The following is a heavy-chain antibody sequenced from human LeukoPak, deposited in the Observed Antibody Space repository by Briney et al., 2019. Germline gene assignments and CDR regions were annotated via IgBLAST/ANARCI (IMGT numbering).Heavy chain of an antibody. J-gene: IGHJ4*02. V-gene: IGHV4-34*01. Sequence: SETLSLTCAVYGGSFSGYYWSWIRQPPGKGLEWIGEINHSGSTNYNPSLKSRVTISVDTSKNQFSLKLSSVTAADTAVYYCARLSVAYPSGSLIGYYFDYWGQGTLVTVSS. D-gene: IGHD6-6*01. CDR3: ARLSVAYPSGSLIGYYFDY. CDR2: INHSGST. CDR1: GGSFSGYY.